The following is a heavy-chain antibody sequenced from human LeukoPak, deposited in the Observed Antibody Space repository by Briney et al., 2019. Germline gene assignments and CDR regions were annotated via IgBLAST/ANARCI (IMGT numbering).Heavy chain of an antibody. CDR1: AYSISSAYY. J-gene: IGHJ4*02. V-gene: IGHV4-38-2*02. D-gene: IGHD3-22*01. CDR3: ASGTGSHGYYYSIYFDY. CDR2: IYHSGST. Sequence: SETLSLTCTVSAYSISSAYYWGWIRQPPGKGLEWIGSIYHSGSTYYNPSLKSRVTISVDTSKNQFSLKLSSVTAADTAVYYCASGTGSHGYYYSIYFDYWGQGTLVTVSS.